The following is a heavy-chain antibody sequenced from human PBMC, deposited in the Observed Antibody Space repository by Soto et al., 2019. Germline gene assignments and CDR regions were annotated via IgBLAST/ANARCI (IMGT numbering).Heavy chain of an antibody. V-gene: IGHV4-39*01. Sequence: LSLTCTVSGGSISSSSYYWGWIRQPPGKGLEWIGSIYFSGSTHYNVSLTSRVTISVDTSRNQFSLKLSYVTATDTAVYYCARHVRGWQLMLDNWGQGSLVTVSS. D-gene: IGHD6-13*01. CDR1: GGSISSSSYY. CDR3: ARHVRGWQLMLDN. J-gene: IGHJ4*02. CDR2: IYFSGST.